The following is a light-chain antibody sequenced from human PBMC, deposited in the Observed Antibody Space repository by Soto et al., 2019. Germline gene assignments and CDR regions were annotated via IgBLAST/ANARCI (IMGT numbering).Light chain of an antibody. J-gene: IGLJ1*01. CDR1: SSDFGDDKY. CDR3: SLYTSENTYV. V-gene: IGLV2-14*01. CDR2: EAS. Sequence: QSVLTQPASVSGSPGQSITVSCTGSSSDFGDDKYVSWYQQQPGKGPKLIVYEASNRPSGVPDRFSGSKSGNTASLTISGLQAADEADYYCSLYTSENTYVFGTGTKLTVL.